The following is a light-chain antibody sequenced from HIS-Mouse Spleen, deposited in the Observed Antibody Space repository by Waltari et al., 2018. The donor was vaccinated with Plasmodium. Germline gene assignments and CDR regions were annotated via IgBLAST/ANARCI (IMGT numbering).Light chain of an antibody. CDR3: QQYYSFPYT. V-gene: IGKV1D-8*02. J-gene: IGKJ2*01. CDR2: AAS. Sequence: AIWMTPSPSLLSASTGDRVTISCRMSQCISSYLAWYQQKPGKAPELLIYAASTLQSGVPSRFSGSGSGTDFTLTISCLQSEDFATYYCQQYYSFPYTFGQGTKLEIK. CDR1: QCISSY.